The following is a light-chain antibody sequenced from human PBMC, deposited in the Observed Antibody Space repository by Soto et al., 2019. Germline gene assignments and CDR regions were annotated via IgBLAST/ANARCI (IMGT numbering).Light chain of an antibody. CDR3: QKYDSALGT. V-gene: IGKV1-27*01. J-gene: IGKJ1*01. CDR1: QTISSW. CDR2: AAS. Sequence: DIQMTQSPSTLSGSVGDRVTITCRASQTISSWLAWYQQEPGKVPKLLIYAASTLQSGVPSRFSGSGSGTDFTLTISSLQPEDVATYYCQKYDSALGTFGQGTKVDIK.